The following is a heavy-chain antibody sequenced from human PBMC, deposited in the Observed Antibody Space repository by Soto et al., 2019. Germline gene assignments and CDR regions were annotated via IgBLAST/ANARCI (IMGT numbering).Heavy chain of an antibody. J-gene: IGHJ6*02. V-gene: IGHV3-49*03. D-gene: IGHD2-2*01. Sequence: GGSLRLSCVASGFTLSTYAMSWFRQAPGKGLEWVGFIRSKVYGGTTEYAASVKGRFTISRDDSKSIAYLQMNSLKTEDTAVCYCTRARAGVPAAMDYYYYYGMDVWGQGTMVTVSS. CDR1: GFTLSTYA. CDR2: IRSKVYGGTT. CDR3: TRARAGVPAAMDYYYYYGMDV.